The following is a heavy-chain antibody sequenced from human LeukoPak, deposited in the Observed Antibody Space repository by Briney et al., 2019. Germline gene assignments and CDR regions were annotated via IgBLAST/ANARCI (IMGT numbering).Heavy chain of an antibody. D-gene: IGHD7-27*01. CDR1: GYTFSDHH. V-gene: IGHV1-2*02. Sequence: ASVKVSCKASGYTFSDHHMYWIRQAPGQGLECMGWISPNSGGTNYAQKFQGRITMTGDTSISTGYMELSSLRSDDTAVYYCARELGRNAFDVWGQGTMVTVFS. CDR2: ISPNSGGT. CDR3: ARELGRNAFDV. J-gene: IGHJ3*01.